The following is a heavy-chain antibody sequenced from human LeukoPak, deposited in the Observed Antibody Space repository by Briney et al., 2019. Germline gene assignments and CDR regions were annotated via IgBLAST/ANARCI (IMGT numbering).Heavy chain of an antibody. V-gene: IGHV4-39*01. CDR2: IYYSGST. CDR3: ARLFHCSSTSCYGWFDP. J-gene: IGHJ5*02. CDR1: GGSISSSNYY. D-gene: IGHD2-2*01. Sequence: SETLSLTCTVSGGSISSSNYYWGWIRQPPGKGLEWIGSIYYSGSTYYNPSLKSRVTISVDTSKNQFSLKLSSVTAADTAVYYCARLFHCSSTSCYGWFDPWGQGTLVTVSS.